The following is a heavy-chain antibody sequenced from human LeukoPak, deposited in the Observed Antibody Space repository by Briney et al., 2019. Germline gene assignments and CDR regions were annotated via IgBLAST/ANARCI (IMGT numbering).Heavy chain of an antibody. D-gene: IGHD3-22*01. CDR1: GFTFSSYG. CDR3: ARDRITMIVGTWFDP. J-gene: IGHJ5*02. V-gene: IGHV3-33*01. Sequence: GRSLRLSCAASGFTFSSYGMHWVRQAPGKGREWVAVIWYDGSNKYYADSVKGRFTISRDNSKNTLYLQMNSLRAEDTAVYYCARDRITMIVGTWFDPWGQGTLVTVSS. CDR2: IWYDGSNK.